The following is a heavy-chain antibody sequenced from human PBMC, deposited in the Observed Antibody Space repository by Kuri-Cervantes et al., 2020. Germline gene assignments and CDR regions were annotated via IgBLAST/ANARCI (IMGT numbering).Heavy chain of an antibody. CDR3: AREGAWELLGEPFDY. Sequence: GESLKISCAASGFTFSSYSKNWVRQAPGKGLEWVSSISSSSSYIYYADSVKGRFTISRDNAKNSLYLEMSSLRPDDTAVYYCAREGAWELLGEPFDYWSQGTLVTVSS. CDR2: ISSSSSYI. V-gene: IGHV3-21*04. J-gene: IGHJ4*02. CDR1: GFTFSSYS. D-gene: IGHD1-26*01.